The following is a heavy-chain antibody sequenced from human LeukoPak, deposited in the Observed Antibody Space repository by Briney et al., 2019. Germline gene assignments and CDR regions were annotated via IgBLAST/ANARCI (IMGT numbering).Heavy chain of an antibody. J-gene: IGHJ4*02. CDR2: INHSGST. Sequence: PSETLSLTCAVYGGSFSGYYWSWIRQPPGKGLEWIGEINHSGSTNYNPSLKSRVTISVDTSKNQFSLKLSSVTAADPAVYYCASQSRRYSSSSLRGWGQGTLVTVSS. V-gene: IGHV4-34*01. CDR3: ASQSRRYSSSSLRG. D-gene: IGHD6-6*01. CDR1: GGSFSGYY.